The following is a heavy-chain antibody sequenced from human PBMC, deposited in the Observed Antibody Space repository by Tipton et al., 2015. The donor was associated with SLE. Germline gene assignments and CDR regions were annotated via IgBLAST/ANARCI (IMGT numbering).Heavy chain of an antibody. J-gene: IGHJ4*02. V-gene: IGHV4-31*03. Sequence: LRLSCTVSGDSISNVGYYWSWIRQHPGKGLEWIGCIYYSGSTDYYDPSLESRVSISIDTSKNEFSLKLSSVTAADTAVYYCAKRGATYNYDSSGYDYFDYWGQGTQVTVSS. CDR1: GDSISNVGYY. CDR2: IYYSGSTD. CDR3: AKRGATYNYDSSGYDYFDY. D-gene: IGHD3-22*01.